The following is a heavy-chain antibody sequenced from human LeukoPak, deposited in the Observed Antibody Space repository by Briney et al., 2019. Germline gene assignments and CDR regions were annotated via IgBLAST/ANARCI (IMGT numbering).Heavy chain of an antibody. CDR2: ISSSSSYI. V-gene: IGHV3-11*06. D-gene: IGHD3-3*01. Sequence: GGSLRLSCAASGFTFSDYYMSWIRQAPGKGLEWVSYISSSSSYIYYADSVKGRFTISRDNAKNSLYLQMNSLRAEDTAVYFCASGNYDFWSGYDYAFDIWGQGTMVTVSS. CDR3: ASGNYDFWSGYDYAFDI. CDR1: GFTFSDYY. J-gene: IGHJ3*02.